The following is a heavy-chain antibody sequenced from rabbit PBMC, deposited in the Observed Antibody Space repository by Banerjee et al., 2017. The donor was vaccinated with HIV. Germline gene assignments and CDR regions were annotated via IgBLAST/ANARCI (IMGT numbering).Heavy chain of an antibody. CDR3: ARAYNYDDNGDWDGFDP. J-gene: IGHJ2*01. CDR1: GFTISGSNW. D-gene: IGHD2-1*01. V-gene: IGHV1S40*01. Sequence: QSLEESGGDLVKPGASLTLTCTASGFTISGSNWICWVRQAPGKGLEWIACIYTGNGNTYYASWAKGRFTISKTSSTTVTLQMTSLTAADTATYFCARAYNYDDNGDWDGFDPWGQGTLVTVS. CDR2: IYTGNGNT.